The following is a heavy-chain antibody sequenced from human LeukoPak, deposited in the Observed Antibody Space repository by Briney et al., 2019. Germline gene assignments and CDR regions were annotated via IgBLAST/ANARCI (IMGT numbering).Heavy chain of an antibody. D-gene: IGHD1-20*01. J-gene: IGHJ6*03. CDR2: INPGGGT. CDR1: GGSLSGSY. CDR3: ALTGVRWRDSPMGV. V-gene: IGHV4-34*01. Sequence: SETLSLTRALSGGSLSGSYCSCIRQAPGKGLEWIGEINPGGGTNYNPSLTRRVTLSGDTSKNQLSLMLTSLTAADSAVSYCALTGVRWRDSPMGVWGTGTTVTVSS.